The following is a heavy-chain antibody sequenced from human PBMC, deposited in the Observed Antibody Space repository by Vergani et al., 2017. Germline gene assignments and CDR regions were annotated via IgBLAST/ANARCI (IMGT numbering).Heavy chain of an antibody. V-gene: IGHV3-21*01. CDR1: GFTFSPYS. CDR3: ARDLTTPFDY. D-gene: IGHD4/OR15-4a*01. CDR2: ISSSSTYI. J-gene: IGHJ4*02. Sequence: AASGFTFSPYSMNWVRQAPGKGLEWVSCISSSSTYIYYADSVKGRFTISRDNANNSLYLQMKSLRAEDTAVYYCARDLTTPFDYWGQGTLVTVSS.